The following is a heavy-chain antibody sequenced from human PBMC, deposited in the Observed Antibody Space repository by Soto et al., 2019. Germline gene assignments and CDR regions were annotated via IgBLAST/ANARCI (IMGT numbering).Heavy chain of an antibody. D-gene: IGHD5-12*01. CDR2: INHSGST. CDR1: GGSFSGYY. J-gene: IGHJ4*02. Sequence: QVQLQQWGAGLLKPSETLSLTCAVYGGSFSGYYWSWIRQPPGKGLEWIGEINHSGSTNYNPSLKSRVTISVDTSKNQFSLKLSSVTAADTAVYYCARGGWVRSSFDYWGQGTLVTVSS. CDR3: ARGGWVRSSFDY. V-gene: IGHV4-34*01.